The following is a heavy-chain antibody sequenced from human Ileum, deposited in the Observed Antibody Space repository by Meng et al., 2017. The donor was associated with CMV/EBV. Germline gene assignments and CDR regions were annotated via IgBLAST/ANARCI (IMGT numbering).Heavy chain of an antibody. J-gene: IGHJ4*02. CDR3: TYGWPLKY. V-gene: IGHV6-1*01. D-gene: IGHD3-10*01. CDR1: DSVSISTES. Sequence: QGQLHQSGPGLVKPSQTLSLSCAGDSVSISTESWNWIRQSPSRGLEWLGRTWYGSKWYYEYAVSVKSRITIIPDTSQNQISLQLNSVTLDDTAVYYCTYGWPLKYWGQGSLVTVSS. CDR2: TWYGSKWYY.